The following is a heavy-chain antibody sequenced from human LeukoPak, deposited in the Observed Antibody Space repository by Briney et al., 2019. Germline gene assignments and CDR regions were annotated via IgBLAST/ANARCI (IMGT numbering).Heavy chain of an antibody. CDR1: GCTFTSYG. CDR2: IDPSSGNT. V-gene: IGHV1-8*01. D-gene: IGHD1-26*01. Sequence: ASGKGSCKTSGCTFTSYGINLGRQATGQGLEVRGWIDPSSGNTVYAQKFQGRVTTTRDTYIRTPYMELSSMRYEEKGVYYCARGSVGASFAYWRQGPLVPVSS. J-gene: IGHJ4*02. CDR3: ARGSVGASFAY.